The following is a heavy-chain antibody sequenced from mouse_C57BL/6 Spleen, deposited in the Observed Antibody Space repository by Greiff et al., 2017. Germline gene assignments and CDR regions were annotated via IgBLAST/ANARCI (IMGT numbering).Heavy chain of an antibody. Sequence: QVQLQQPGAELVMPGASVKLSCKASGYTFTSYWMHWVKQRPGQGLEWIGEIDPSDSYTNYNQKFKGKSTLTVDKSSSTAYMQLSSLTSEDSAVYYCARSDGNPFADWGQGTLVTVAA. V-gene: IGHV1-69*01. D-gene: IGHD2-1*01. CDR1: GYTFTSYW. CDR3: ARSDGNPFAD. J-gene: IGHJ3*01. CDR2: IDPSDSYT.